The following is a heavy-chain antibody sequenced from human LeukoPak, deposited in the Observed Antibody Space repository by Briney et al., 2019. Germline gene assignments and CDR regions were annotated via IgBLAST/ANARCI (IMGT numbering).Heavy chain of an antibody. J-gene: IGHJ4*02. Sequence: GASVKVSCKASGGTFSSYTISWVRQANGQGLEWMGRIIPILGIANYAQKFQGRVTITADKSTSTACMELSSLRSEDTAVYFCARAPSSRSSGWYGVDYWGQGTLVTVSS. CDR1: GGTFSSYT. CDR3: ARAPSSRSSGWYGVDY. V-gene: IGHV1-69*02. D-gene: IGHD6-19*01. CDR2: IIPILGIA.